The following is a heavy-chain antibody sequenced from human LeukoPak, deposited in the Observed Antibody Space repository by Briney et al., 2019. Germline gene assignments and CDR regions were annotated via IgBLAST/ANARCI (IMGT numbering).Heavy chain of an antibody. CDR2: IYPGDSDT. D-gene: IGHD6-19*01. Sequence: GASLQISCKTSGYTFTSYWNGWVRPMPGKGLESMGIIYPGDSDTRYSPSFQGQVTISADKSISTAYLQWSSLKASDTAMYYCARGRSSGSLFDYWGQGTLVTVSS. V-gene: IGHV5-51*01. J-gene: IGHJ4*02. CDR1: GYTFTSYW. CDR3: ARGRSSGSLFDY.